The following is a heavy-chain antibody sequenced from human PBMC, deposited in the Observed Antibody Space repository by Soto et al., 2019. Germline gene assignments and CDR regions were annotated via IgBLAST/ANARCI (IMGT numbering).Heavy chain of an antibody. CDR3: ARDRVAGPQHHWFDP. D-gene: IGHD6-19*01. V-gene: IGHV3-30*04. CDR1: GFVFSIYA. Sequence: GGSLRLSCAASGFVFSIYAMHWVRQAPGEGLEWVAVISHDGSDKHYADSVKGRFTISRDNSKNTLYLQMNSLRSEDTAVYYCARDRVAGPQHHWFDPWGQGTLVTVSS. CDR2: ISHDGSDK. J-gene: IGHJ5*02.